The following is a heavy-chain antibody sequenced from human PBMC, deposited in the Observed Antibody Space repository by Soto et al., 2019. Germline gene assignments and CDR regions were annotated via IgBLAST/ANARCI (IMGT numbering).Heavy chain of an antibody. CDR1: SGSISSSNW. J-gene: IGHJ4*02. CDR2: IYHSGST. V-gene: IGHV4-4*02. CDR3: ARLGDYGDYDLHYYFDY. Sequence: SETLSLTCAVSSGSISSSNWWSWVRQPPGKGLEWIGEIYHSGSTNYNPSLKSRVTISVDKSKNQFSLKLSSVTAADTAVYYCARLGDYGDYDLHYYFDYWGQGTLVTVSS. D-gene: IGHD4-17*01.